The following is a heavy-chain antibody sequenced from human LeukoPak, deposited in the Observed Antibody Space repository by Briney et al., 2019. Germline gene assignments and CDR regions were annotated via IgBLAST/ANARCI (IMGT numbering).Heavy chain of an antibody. J-gene: IGHJ5*02. Sequence: GGSLRLSCAASGFTFSSYGMHWVRQAPGKGLEWVAFIRYDGSNKYYADSVKGRFTISRDNSKNTLYLQMNSLRAEDTAVYYCAKDRTSVDYDFWSRGWFDPWGQGTLVTVSS. CDR2: IRYDGSNK. CDR1: GFTFSSYG. CDR3: AKDRTSVDYDFWSRGWFDP. V-gene: IGHV3-30*02. D-gene: IGHD3-3*01.